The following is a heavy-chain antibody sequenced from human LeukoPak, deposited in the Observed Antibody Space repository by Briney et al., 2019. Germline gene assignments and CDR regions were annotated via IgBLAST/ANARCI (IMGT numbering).Heavy chain of an antibody. CDR3: AKDSFVRPDILTGYYQY. Sequence: GGSLRLSCTASGFTFSTYNMNWVRQAPGKGLEWVSAISGSGGSAYYADSVKGRFTISRDNSKNTLYLQMNSLRAEDTAVYYCAKDSFVRPDILTGYYQYWGRGTLVTVSS. CDR1: GFTFSTYN. J-gene: IGHJ4*02. CDR2: ISGSGGSA. V-gene: IGHV3-23*01. D-gene: IGHD3-9*01.